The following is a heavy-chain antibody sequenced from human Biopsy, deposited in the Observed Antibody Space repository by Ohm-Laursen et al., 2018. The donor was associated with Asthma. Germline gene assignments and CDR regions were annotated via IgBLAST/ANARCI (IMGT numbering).Heavy chain of an antibody. V-gene: IGHV3-7*01. CDR1: GFTFGDYW. Sequence: LSLTCAASGFTFGDYWMSWVRQVPGKGLEWVANIKHDGTEKNHVDSLKGRFTISRDNAKNSLYLQMNSLRAEDTAVYYCARTFHFWSPYHAEHYQPWGQGTLVTVPS. CDR2: IKHDGTEK. D-gene: IGHD3-3*02. CDR3: ARTFHFWSPYHAEHYQP. J-gene: IGHJ1*01.